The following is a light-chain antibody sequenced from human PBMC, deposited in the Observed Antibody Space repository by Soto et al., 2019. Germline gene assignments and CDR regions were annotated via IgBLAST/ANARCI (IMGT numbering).Light chain of an antibody. CDR2: DAS. CDR1: QSVSSSY. J-gene: IGKJ3*01. V-gene: IGKV3-20*01. Sequence: EIVLTQSPGTLSLSPGERATLSCRASQSVSSSYLAWYQQKPGQAPRLLIYDASRATGIPDRFSGSGSGTDFPLTITRRESEGFAVYYCQHYGTSALFGPGTKVDI. CDR3: QHYGTSAL.